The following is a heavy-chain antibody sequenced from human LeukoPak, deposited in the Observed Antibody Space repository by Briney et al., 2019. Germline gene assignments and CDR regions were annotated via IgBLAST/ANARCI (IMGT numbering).Heavy chain of an antibody. CDR1: GFTFSSYS. Sequence: KAGGSLRLSCAASGFTFSSYSMNWVRQAPGKGLEWVSYISSSSSYIYYADSVKGRFTISRDNAKNSLYLQMNSLRAEDTAVYYCAGGQRDFDYWGQGTLVTVSS. D-gene: IGHD6-25*01. CDR2: ISSSSSYI. CDR3: AGGQRDFDY. J-gene: IGHJ4*02. V-gene: IGHV3-21*05.